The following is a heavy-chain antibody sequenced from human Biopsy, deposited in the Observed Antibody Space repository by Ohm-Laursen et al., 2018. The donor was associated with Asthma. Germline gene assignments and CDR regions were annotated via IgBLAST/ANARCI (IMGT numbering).Heavy chain of an antibody. CDR3: ARVKDGYNFDY. CDR2: IYHSGST. V-gene: IGHV4-30-2*01. CDR1: GGSISSGGYS. J-gene: IGHJ4*02. Sequence: SDTLSLTCPVSGGSISSGGYSWSWIRQPPGKGLEWIGYIYHSGSTYYNPSLKSRVTISVARSKNQFSLKLSSVTAADTAVYYCARVKDGYNFDYWGQGTLVTVSS. D-gene: IGHD5-24*01.